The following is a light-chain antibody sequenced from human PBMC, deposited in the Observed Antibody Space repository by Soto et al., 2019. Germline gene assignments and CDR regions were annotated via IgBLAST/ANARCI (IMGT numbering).Light chain of an antibody. CDR1: NTNVGDNH. Sequence: QPVLTQPPPVSAAPGQRVTISCSGSNTNVGDNHVSCYQHLPGTAPNLVVYANARRPSDLPGRFSGSRSGTSAKLVITGLQAGDEGVYYCGACGDSLFSFVFGPGTKVTVL. CDR3: GACGDSLFSFV. CDR2: ANA. V-gene: IGLV1-51*01. J-gene: IGLJ1*01.